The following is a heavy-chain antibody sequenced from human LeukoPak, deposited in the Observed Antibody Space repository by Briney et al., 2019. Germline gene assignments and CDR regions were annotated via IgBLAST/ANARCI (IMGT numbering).Heavy chain of an antibody. Sequence: PSETLSLTCTVCGGSISSSSYYWGWIRQPPGKGLEWIGSIYYSGSTYYNPSLKSRVTISVDTSKNQFSLKLSSVTAADTAVYYCARTKTSGYYGDWFDPWGQGTLVTVSS. V-gene: IGHV4-39*01. CDR2: IYYSGST. CDR3: ARTKTSGYYGDWFDP. D-gene: IGHD3-22*01. J-gene: IGHJ5*02. CDR1: GGSISSSSYY.